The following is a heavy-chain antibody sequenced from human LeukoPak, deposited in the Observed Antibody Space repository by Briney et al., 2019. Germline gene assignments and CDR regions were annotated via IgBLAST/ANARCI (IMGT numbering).Heavy chain of an antibody. CDR2: IYYSGST. CDR3: ARVCRKYYDSSGYYYYYYYMDV. V-gene: IGHV4-39*01. J-gene: IGHJ6*03. CDR1: GGSISSSSYY. Sequence: SETLSLTCTVSGGSISSSSYYWGWIRQPPGKGLEWIGSIYYSGSTYYNPSLKSRVTISVDTSKNQFSLKLSSVTAADTAVYYCARVCRKYYDSSGYYYYYYYMDVWGKGTTVTISS. D-gene: IGHD3-22*01.